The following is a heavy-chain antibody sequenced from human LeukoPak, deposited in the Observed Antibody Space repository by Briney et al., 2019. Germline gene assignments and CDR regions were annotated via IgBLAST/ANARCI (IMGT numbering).Heavy chain of an antibody. D-gene: IGHD3-10*01. V-gene: IGHV3-33*01. CDR3: ARFAGSDYTGSFDL. CDR2: VWFDGSNS. CDR1: GFRFSTYG. J-gene: IGHJ4*02. Sequence: GGSLRLSCAGSGFRFSTYGMHWVRQAPGRGLEWLGYVWFDGSNSDYVDPVKGRFTISRDNSKNTVFLQMNSLRAEDTAVYHCARFAGSDYTGSFDLWGQGTPVTVSS.